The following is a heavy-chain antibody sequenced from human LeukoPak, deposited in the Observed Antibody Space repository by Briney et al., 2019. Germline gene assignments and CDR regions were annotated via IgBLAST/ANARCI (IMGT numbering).Heavy chain of an antibody. CDR1: GGSISSSSCY. J-gene: IGHJ4*02. CDR2: IYYSGST. D-gene: IGHD3-22*01. CDR3: ARDPDRAEDPLDY. Sequence: PSETLSLTCTVSGGSISSSSCYWGWIRQPPGKGLEWIGSIYYSGSTYYNPSLKSRVTISVDTSKNQFSLKLSSVTAADTAVYYCARDPDRAEDPLDYWGQGTLVTVSS. V-gene: IGHV4-39*07.